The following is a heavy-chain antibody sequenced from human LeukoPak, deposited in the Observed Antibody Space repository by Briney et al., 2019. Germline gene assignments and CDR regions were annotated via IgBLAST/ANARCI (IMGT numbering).Heavy chain of an antibody. D-gene: IGHD6-19*01. J-gene: IGHJ4*02. CDR2: ISTDGSTT. CDR3: EKGKAVAKTFYYFDY. Sequence: GGSLRLSCAASGFTFSSYWMHWVRQAPGKGLVWVSRISTDGSTTTYADSVQGRFTISRDNAKNTAYLQMNSLRAEDTAVYYCEKGKAVAKTFYYFDYWGQGTLVTVSS. CDR1: GFTFSSYW. V-gene: IGHV3-74*01.